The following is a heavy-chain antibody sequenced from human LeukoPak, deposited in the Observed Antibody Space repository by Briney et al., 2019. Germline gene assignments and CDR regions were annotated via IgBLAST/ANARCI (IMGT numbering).Heavy chain of an antibody. D-gene: IGHD2-21*01. Sequence: GGSLRLSCAASGFTFNSYVMSWVRQSPGKGLEWVSSINGGGGNTYYADSVKGRFTISRDNSKNMLYLQMSSLRADDTAIYYCAKTVVVITFRFDDWGQGALVTVSS. J-gene: IGHJ4*02. CDR2: INGGGGNT. CDR1: GFTFNSYV. V-gene: IGHV3-23*01. CDR3: AKTVVVITFRFDD.